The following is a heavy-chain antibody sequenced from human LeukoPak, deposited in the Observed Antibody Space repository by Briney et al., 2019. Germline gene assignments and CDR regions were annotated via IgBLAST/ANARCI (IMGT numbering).Heavy chain of an antibody. Sequence: GASVKVSCKASGYTFTGYYMHWVRQAPGQGPEWMGWINPNSGGTNYAQKFQGRVTMTRDTSISTAYMELSRLRSDDTAVYYCARSSVLMVYAMAYWGQGTLVTVSS. V-gene: IGHV1-2*02. J-gene: IGHJ4*02. D-gene: IGHD2-8*01. CDR1: GYTFTGYY. CDR3: ARSSVLMVYAMAY. CDR2: INPNSGGT.